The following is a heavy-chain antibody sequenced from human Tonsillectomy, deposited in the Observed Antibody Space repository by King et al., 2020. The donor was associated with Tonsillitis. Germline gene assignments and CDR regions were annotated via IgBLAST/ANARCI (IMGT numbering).Heavy chain of an antibody. Sequence: VQLVESGGGLVQPGGSPRLSCAASGFTFSSHYMSWVRQAPGKGLECVAKIRPDGSEKYYVDSVKGRFTVSRDNAKNSLYLQINSLTAEDTAFYYCAKETWWRLDSWGQGTLVTVSS. CDR3: AKETWWRLDS. J-gene: IGHJ4*02. CDR1: GFTFSSHY. V-gene: IGHV3-7*03. CDR2: IRPDGSEK. D-gene: IGHD2-8*02.